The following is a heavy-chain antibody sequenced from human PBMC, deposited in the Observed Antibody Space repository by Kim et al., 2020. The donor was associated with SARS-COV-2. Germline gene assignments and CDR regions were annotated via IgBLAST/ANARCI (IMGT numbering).Heavy chain of an antibody. Sequence: ASVKVSCKASGYTFTSYDINWVRQATGQGLEWMGWMNPNSGNTGYAQKFQGRVTMTRNTSISTAYMELSSLRSEDTAVYYCARVGLLWFGELLSADYWGQGTLVTVSS. V-gene: IGHV1-8*01. CDR3: ARVGLLWFGELLSADY. CDR2: MNPNSGNT. CDR1: GYTFTSYD. J-gene: IGHJ4*02. D-gene: IGHD3-10*01.